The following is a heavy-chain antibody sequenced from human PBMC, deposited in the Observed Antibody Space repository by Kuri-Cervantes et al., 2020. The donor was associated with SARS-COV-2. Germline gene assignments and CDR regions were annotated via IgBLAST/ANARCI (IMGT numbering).Heavy chain of an antibody. V-gene: IGHV4-39*07. CDR2: IYHSGST. Sequence: SETLSLTCTVSGGSISSSSYYWGWIRQPPGKGLEWIGSIYHSGSTYYNPSLKSRVTISVDTSKNQFSLKLSSVTAADTAVYYCARRHIVVVPAASLPSDAFDIWGQGTMVTVSS. J-gene: IGHJ3*02. D-gene: IGHD2-2*01. CDR1: GGSISSSSYY. CDR3: ARRHIVVVPAASLPSDAFDI.